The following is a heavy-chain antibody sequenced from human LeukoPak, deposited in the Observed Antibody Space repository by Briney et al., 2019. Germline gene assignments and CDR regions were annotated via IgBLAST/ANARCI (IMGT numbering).Heavy chain of an antibody. Sequence: ASVKVSCKASGGTFSSYAISWVRQAPRQGLEWMGRIIPIFGTANYAQKFQGRVTITTDESTSTAYMELSSLRSEDTAVYYCARDLASPDIVVAPASNWFDPWGPGTLVTVSS. CDR1: GGTFSSYA. CDR3: ARDLASPDIVVAPASNWFDP. J-gene: IGHJ5*02. D-gene: IGHD2-2*01. V-gene: IGHV1-69*05. CDR2: IIPIFGTA.